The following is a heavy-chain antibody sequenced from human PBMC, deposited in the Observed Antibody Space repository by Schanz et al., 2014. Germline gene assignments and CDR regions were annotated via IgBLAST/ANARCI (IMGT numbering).Heavy chain of an antibody. V-gene: IGHV1-46*01. D-gene: IGHD4-17*01. Sequence: QVQLVQSGAEVKKPGASVKVSCKASGYTFTSDSMHWVRQAPGQGREWMGRVIPTLGVTHYAQKFQVRVTMSADKATTTAYMERNSLNADDTGVYYCATHDFADSVSWGQGTLVTVSS. CDR3: ATHDFADSVS. J-gene: IGHJ4*02. CDR2: VIPTLGVT. CDR1: GYTFTSDS.